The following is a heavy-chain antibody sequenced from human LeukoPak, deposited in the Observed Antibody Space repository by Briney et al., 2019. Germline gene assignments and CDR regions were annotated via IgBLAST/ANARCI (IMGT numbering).Heavy chain of an antibody. V-gene: IGHV3-30*03. Sequence: QTGGSLRLSCAASGFTFSSYGMHWVRQAPGKGLEWVAVISHDGSNKYYVDSVKGRFTISRDNSKNTLYLQMNSLRAEDTAVYYCARNDYGDSYFDYWGQGALVTVSS. D-gene: IGHD4-17*01. J-gene: IGHJ4*02. CDR2: ISHDGSNK. CDR3: ARNDYGDSYFDY. CDR1: GFTFSSYG.